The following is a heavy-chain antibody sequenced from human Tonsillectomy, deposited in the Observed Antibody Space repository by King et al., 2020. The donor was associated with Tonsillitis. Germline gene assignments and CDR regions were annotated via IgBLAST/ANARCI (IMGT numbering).Heavy chain of an antibody. J-gene: IGHJ4*02. D-gene: IGHD2-2*01. Sequence: QVQLQQWGAGLLKPSETLSLTCAVYGGSFSGYYWSWIRQPPGKGLEWIGEINHSGSTNYNPSLKSRITISVDTSKNQFSLRLSSVTAADTAVYYCARGEAYCSSTNCDALFDYWGLGTPVTVSS. V-gene: IGHV4-34*01. CDR3: ARGEAYCSSTNCDALFDY. CDR1: GGSFSGYY. CDR2: INHSGST.